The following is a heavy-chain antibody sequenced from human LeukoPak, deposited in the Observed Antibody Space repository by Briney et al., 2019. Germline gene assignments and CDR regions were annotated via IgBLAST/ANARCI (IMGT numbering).Heavy chain of an antibody. V-gene: IGHV1-2*02. CDR1: GCTFTGYY. D-gene: IGHD4-17*01. Sequence: ASVKVSRKASGCTFTGYYMHWVRQAPGQGLEWMGWINPNSGGTNYAQKFQGRVTMTRDTSISTAYMELSRLRSDDTAVYYCARDQGDYGDYCWFDPWGQGTLVTVSS. J-gene: IGHJ5*02. CDR3: ARDQGDYGDYCWFDP. CDR2: INPNSGGT.